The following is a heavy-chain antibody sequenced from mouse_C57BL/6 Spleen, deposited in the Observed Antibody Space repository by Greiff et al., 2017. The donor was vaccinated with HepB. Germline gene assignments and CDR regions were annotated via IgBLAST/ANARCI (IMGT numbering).Heavy chain of an antibody. CDR3: ARKDVYYVGARDY. Sequence: EVQLQQSGPELVKPGASVKISCKASGYTFTDYYMNWVKQSHGKSLEWIGDINPNNGGTSYNQKFKGKATLTVDKSSSTAYMELRSLTSGDSAVYYCARKDVYYVGARDYWGQGTSVTVSS. CDR2: INPNNGGT. D-gene: IGHD2-3*01. J-gene: IGHJ4*01. CDR1: GYTFTDYY. V-gene: IGHV1-26*01.